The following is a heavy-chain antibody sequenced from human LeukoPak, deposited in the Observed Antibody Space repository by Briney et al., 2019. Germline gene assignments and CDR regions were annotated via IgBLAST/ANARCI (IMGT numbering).Heavy chain of an antibody. CDR2: IYYSGST. CDR3: ARGTGTHYYYYYMDV. CDR1: GGSISSYY. J-gene: IGHJ6*03. V-gene: IGHV4-59*01. Sequence: PSETLSLTCTVSGGSISSYYWSWIRQPPGKGLEWIGYIYYSGSTNYNPSLKSRVTISVDTSKNQFSLKLSSVTAADTAVYYCARGTGTHYYYYYMDVWGKGTTVTVSS. D-gene: IGHD1-1*01.